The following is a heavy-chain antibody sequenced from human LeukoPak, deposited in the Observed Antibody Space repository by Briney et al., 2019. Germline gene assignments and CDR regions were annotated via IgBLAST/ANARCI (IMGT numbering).Heavy chain of an antibody. CDR1: LFTFSSYS. V-gene: IGHV3-21*01. J-gene: IGHJ4*02. D-gene: IGHD3-3*01. CDR3: ASSGHHLRFLEWLLFH. Sequence: GGSLRLFCASSLFTFSSYSMNGARQASGKGLEGVTSISSSSGYIYDAESVKGQFTISRANAKTSLYLQMTRLRAADTAVYYCASSGHHLRFLEWLLFHWGQGTLVTVSS. CDR2: ISSSSGYI.